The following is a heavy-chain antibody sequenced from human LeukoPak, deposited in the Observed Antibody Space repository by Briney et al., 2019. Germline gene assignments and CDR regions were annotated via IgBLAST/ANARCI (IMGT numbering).Heavy chain of an antibody. CDR2: ISSSSSYI. J-gene: IGHJ4*02. CDR3: ARSSSIYSSGFNY. Sequence: PGGSLRLPCAASGFTFSSYSMNWVRQAPGKGLEWVSSISSSSSYIYYADSVKGRFTISRDNAKNSLYLQMNSLRAEDTAVYYCARSSSIYSSGFNYWGQGTLVTVSS. CDR1: GFTFSSYS. D-gene: IGHD6-6*01. V-gene: IGHV3-21*01.